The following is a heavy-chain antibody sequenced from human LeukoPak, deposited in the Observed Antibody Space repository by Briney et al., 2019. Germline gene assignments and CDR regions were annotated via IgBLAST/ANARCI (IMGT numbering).Heavy chain of an antibody. V-gene: IGHV4-34*01. Sequence: PSETLSLTCAVYGGSFSGYYWSWIRQPPGKGLEWIGEINHSGSTNYNPSLKSRVTISVDTSKNQSSLKLSSVTAADTAVYYCAREVGATRDAFDIWGQGTMVTVSS. J-gene: IGHJ3*02. CDR3: AREVGATRDAFDI. D-gene: IGHD1-26*01. CDR2: INHSGST. CDR1: GGSFSGYY.